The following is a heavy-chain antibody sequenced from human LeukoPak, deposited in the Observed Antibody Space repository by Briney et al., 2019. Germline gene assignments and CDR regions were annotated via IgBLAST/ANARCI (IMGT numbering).Heavy chain of an antibody. CDR3: AKAPGSGNEVYYYYYMDG. J-gene: IGHJ6*03. V-gene: IGHV3-30*02. D-gene: IGHD3-10*01. CDR2: IRNDESNK. Sequence: PGGSLRVSCVASGFTFSSNGMHSVRQAPGKGLEWVSLIRNDESNKYYADTVKGRFTISRENSKNTLYLQMNRLRAEDTAVYYCAKAPGSGNEVYYYYYMDGWSKGTTVTVSS. CDR1: GFTFSSNG.